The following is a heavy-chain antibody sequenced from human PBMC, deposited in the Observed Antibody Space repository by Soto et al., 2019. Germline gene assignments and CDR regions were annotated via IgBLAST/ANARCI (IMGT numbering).Heavy chain of an antibody. CDR1: GYTFTGYY. V-gene: IGHV1-2*04. J-gene: IGHJ6*03. CDR2: INPNSGGT. D-gene: IGHD2-2*01. CDR3: ARGYQLPHYYYYYYMDV. Sequence: ASVKVSCKASGYTFTGYYMHWVRQTPGQGLEWMGWINPNSGGTNYAQKFQGWVTMTRDTSISTAYMELSRLRSDDTAVYYCARGYQLPHYYYYYYMDVWGKGTTVTVSS.